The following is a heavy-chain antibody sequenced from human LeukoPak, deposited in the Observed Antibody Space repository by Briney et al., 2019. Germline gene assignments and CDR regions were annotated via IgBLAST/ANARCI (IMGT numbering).Heavy chain of an antibody. CDR1: GFTVSSNY. D-gene: IGHD1-26*01. Sequence: PGGSLRLSCAASGFTVSSNYMSWVRQAPGKGLEWVSVIYSGGSTYYADSVKGRFTISRDNAKNSLYLQMNSLRAEDTAVYYCARSKWERGHHYYYMDVWGKGTSVTVSS. CDR2: IYSGGST. V-gene: IGHV3-53*01. CDR3: ARSKWERGHHYYYMDV. J-gene: IGHJ6*03.